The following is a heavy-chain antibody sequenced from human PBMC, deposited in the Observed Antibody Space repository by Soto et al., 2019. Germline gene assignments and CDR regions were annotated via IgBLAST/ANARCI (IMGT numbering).Heavy chain of an antibody. D-gene: IGHD3-16*01. CDR1: GFTFSRYS. CDR2: ISSSSNSI. CDR3: ASPGEGSTNSGIR. Sequence: GGSLRLSCAASGFTFSRYSMNWVRQAPGKGLEWVSYISSSSNSIYYADSVKGRFTISRDNAKNSLHLQMNSLRAEDTAVYYSASPGEGSTNSGIRWGKASLVTLS. J-gene: IGHJ4*02. V-gene: IGHV3-48*01.